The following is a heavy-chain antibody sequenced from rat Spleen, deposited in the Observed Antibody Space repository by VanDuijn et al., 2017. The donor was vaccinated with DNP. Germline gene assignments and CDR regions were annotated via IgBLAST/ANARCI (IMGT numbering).Heavy chain of an antibody. CDR1: GFTFSDYY. D-gene: IGHD1-11*01. CDR3: ARHGRRVFDY. J-gene: IGHJ2*01. CDR2: ISYFGDNT. Sequence: EVKLVESGGGLVQPGRSMKLSCAASGFTFSDYYMAWVRQAPTKGLELVAYISYFGDNTYSGDSVKGRFTISRDNAKSTLYLQMNSLRSEDMATYYCARHGRRVFDYWGQGVMVTVSS. V-gene: IGHV5-22*01.